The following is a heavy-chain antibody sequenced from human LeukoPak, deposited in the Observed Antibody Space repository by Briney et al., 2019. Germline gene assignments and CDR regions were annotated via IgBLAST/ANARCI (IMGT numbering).Heavy chain of an antibody. V-gene: IGHV4-61*02. J-gene: IGHJ4*02. CDR3: ARVGRVYDYVWGSYRYTPSSFDY. CDR1: GDSISGGSYY. Sequence: SETLSLTGTFSGDSISGGSYYWTWIRQPAGKGLEWIGRIYTSGSTNYNPSLKSRVTISIDTSKNQFSLKLSSVTAADTAVYYCARVGRVYDYVWGSYRYTPSSFDYWGQGTLVTVSS. CDR2: IYTSGST. D-gene: IGHD3-16*02.